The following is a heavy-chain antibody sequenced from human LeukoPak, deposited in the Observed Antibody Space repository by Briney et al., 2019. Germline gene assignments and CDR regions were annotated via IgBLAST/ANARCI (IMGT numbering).Heavy chain of an antibody. CDR3: ARGHYDILTGRSDAFDI. CDR1: GGTFSSYA. D-gene: IGHD3-9*01. V-gene: IGHV1-69*01. CDR2: IIPIFGTA. J-gene: IGHJ3*02. Sequence: SVKVSCKASGGTFSSYAISWVRQAPGQGLEWMGGIIPIFGTANYAQKFQGRVTITADESTSTAYMELSSLRSEDTAVYYCARGHYDILTGRSDAFDIWGQGTMVTVSS.